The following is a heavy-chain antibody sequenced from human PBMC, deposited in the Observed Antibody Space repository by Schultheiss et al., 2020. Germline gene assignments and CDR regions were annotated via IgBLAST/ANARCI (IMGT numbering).Heavy chain of an antibody. V-gene: IGHV3-23*01. CDR1: GFTFSSYE. CDR3: AREDSSGYYGSLDY. D-gene: IGHD3-22*01. J-gene: IGHJ4*02. CDR2: ISGSGGST. Sequence: GGSLRLSCAASGFTFSSYEMNWVRQAPGKGLVWVSAISGSGGSTYYADSVKGRFTISRDNSKNTLYLQMNSLRAEDTAVYYCAREDSSGYYGSLDYWGQGTLVTVSS.